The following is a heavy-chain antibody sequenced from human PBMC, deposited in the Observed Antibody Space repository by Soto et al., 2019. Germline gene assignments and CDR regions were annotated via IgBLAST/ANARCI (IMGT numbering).Heavy chain of an antibody. V-gene: IGHV4-59*01. J-gene: IGHJ6*03. CDR1: GGSISSYY. D-gene: IGHD2-2*01. CDR3: ARRGKGEDPGVVPAATDYYYYYMDV. CDR2: INYSGST. Sequence: SETLSLTCTVSGGSISSYYWSWIRQPPGKRLEWIGYINYSGSTNYNPSIKSRVTISVDTSKNQFFLKLSFVTAADTAVYYCARRGKGEDPGVVPAATDYYYYYMDVWGKGTTVTVSS.